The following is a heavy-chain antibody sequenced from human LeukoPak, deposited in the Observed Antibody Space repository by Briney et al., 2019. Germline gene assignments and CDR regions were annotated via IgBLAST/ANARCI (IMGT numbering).Heavy chain of an antibody. D-gene: IGHD1-26*01. J-gene: IGHJ4*02. CDR2: VYYSGST. CDR3: ARHLRGATIYFDY. Sequence: SETLSLTCTVSGGSVSSDIYYWSWIRQPPGEGLEWIGYVYYSGSTNYNPSLKSRVTISVDTSKNQFSLKLSSVTAADTAVYYCARHLRGATIYFDYWGQGTLVTVSS. CDR1: GGSVSSDIYY. V-gene: IGHV4-61*01.